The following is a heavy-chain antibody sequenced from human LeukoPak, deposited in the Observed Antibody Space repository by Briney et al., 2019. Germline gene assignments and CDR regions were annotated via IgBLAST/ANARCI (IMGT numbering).Heavy chain of an antibody. Sequence: SETLSLTCTVSGGSISSSSYYWGWIRQPPGKGLAWIGSMYYSGSTTYNPSLKSRVTMSVDTSKNQISVKLSSVTAADTAVYYCARDRFSVVVVVAASPWDWFDPWGQGTLVTVSA. CDR1: GGSISSSSYY. V-gene: IGHV4-39*07. J-gene: IGHJ5*02. CDR3: ARDRFSVVVVVAASPWDWFDP. CDR2: MYYSGST. D-gene: IGHD2-15*01.